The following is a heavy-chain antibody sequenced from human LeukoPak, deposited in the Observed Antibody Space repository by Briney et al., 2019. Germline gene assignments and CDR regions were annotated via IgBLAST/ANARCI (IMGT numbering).Heavy chain of an antibody. D-gene: IGHD1-26*01. Sequence: SETLSLTCTVSGGSISSGDYYWSWIRQPPGKGLEWIGYIYYSGSTNYNPSLKSRVTISVDTSKNQFSLKLSSVTAADTAVYYCAGSGSSPHIARYWGQGTLVTVSS. CDR1: GGSISSGDYY. V-gene: IGHV4-61*08. J-gene: IGHJ4*02. CDR2: IYYSGST. CDR3: AGSGSSPHIARY.